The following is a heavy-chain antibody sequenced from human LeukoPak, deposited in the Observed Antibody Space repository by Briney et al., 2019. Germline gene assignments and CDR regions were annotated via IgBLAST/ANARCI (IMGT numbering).Heavy chain of an antibody. D-gene: IGHD3-10*02. J-gene: IGHJ3*01. Sequence: PGGSLRLSRAASGFTFSNSGMHWVRQAPGKGLEWVAVIWYDGSNEYYADAVKGRFIISRDNSKNTVHLQMNSLRVEGTSVYYCAREISMFVNAFDLWGQGTLVAVSS. V-gene: IGHV3-33*01. CDR1: GFTFSNSG. CDR3: AREISMFVNAFDL. CDR2: IWYDGSNE.